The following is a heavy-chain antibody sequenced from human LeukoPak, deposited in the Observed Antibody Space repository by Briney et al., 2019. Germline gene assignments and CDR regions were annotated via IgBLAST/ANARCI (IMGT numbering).Heavy chain of an antibody. V-gene: IGHV3-9*01. D-gene: IGHD6-13*01. CDR1: GFTFDDYA. Sequence: PGGSLRLSCVASGFTFDDYAIHWVRQAPGKGLEWVSGISWNSGNIGYADSVKGRFTISRDNAKNSLYLQMNSLRAEDTAMYYCAKDKYSSSWYFFDYWGQGTLVTVSS. J-gene: IGHJ4*02. CDR2: ISWNSGNI. CDR3: AKDKYSSSWYFFDY.